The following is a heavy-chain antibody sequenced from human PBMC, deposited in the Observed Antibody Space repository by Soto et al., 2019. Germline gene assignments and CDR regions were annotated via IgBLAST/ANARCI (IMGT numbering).Heavy chain of an antibody. CDR2: IYYSGTT. CDR3: ARPSMAISWYFDL. J-gene: IGHJ2*01. CDR1: GGSISSYY. D-gene: IGHD3-10*01. V-gene: IGHV4-59*04. Sequence: ETLSLTCTVSGGSISSYYWSWIRQPPGKGLEWIGYIYYSGTTYYNPSLQSRVTMSLDTSKSEISLKLTSVTAADTAVYYCARPSMAISWYFDLWGRGSLVTVSS.